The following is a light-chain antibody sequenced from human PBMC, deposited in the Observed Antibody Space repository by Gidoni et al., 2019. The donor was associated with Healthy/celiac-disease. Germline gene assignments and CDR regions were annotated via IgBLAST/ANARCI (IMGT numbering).Light chain of an antibody. CDR3: QQSYSTPT. V-gene: IGKV1-39*01. CDR1: QSIRSY. Sequence: DMQMTQSPSSLSASVGDRVTITCRASQSIRSYLNWYQQKPGKAPKLLIYAASSLQSGVPSRFSGSGSGTDFTLTISSLQPEDCATYYCQQSYSTPTFGQGTKLEIK. CDR2: AAS. J-gene: IGKJ2*01.